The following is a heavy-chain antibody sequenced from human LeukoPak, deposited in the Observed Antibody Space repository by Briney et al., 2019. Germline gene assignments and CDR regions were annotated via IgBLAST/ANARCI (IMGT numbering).Heavy chain of an antibody. CDR3: ARVTLGGGYYYYMDV. J-gene: IGHJ6*03. CDR1: GFTFSSYE. CDR2: ISSSGRTV. V-gene: IGHV3-48*03. D-gene: IGHD3-10*01. Sequence: PGGSLRLSCAASGFTFSSYEMNWVRQAPGKGLEWVSYISSSGRTVYYADSVKGRFTLSRDNAKNSLYVQMNSLGAEDTAVYYCARVTLGGGYYYYMDVWGKGTTVTVSS.